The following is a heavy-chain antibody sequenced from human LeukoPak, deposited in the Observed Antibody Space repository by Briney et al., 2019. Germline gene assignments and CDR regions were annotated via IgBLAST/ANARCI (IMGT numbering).Heavy chain of an antibody. J-gene: IGHJ4*02. CDR1: GFTFSSYG. D-gene: IGHD3-22*01. Sequence: TGGSLRLSCAASGFTFSSYGMHWVRQAPGKGLEWGAVIWYDGSNKYCAASVKGRFTISRDNSKNTLYLQMNSLRAEGTAVYYCARESLDYYDSSGPFDYWGQGTLVTVSS. V-gene: IGHV3-33*01. CDR3: ARESLDYYDSSGPFDY. CDR2: IWYDGSNK.